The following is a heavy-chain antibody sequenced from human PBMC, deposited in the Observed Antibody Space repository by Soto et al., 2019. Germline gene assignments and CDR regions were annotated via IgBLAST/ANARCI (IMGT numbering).Heavy chain of an antibody. V-gene: IGHV3-30*18. CDR2: ISYDGSNQ. Sequence: GGSLRLSCAASGFTFNIYGLHWVRQAPDKGLEWVALISYDGSNQYYADSVKGRFTISRDNSKNTLFLQMNSLRADDTAVYYCAKDQASGQGSFDSWGQGTLVTVYS. CDR1: GFTFNIYG. J-gene: IGHJ4*02. CDR3: AKDQASGQGSFDS.